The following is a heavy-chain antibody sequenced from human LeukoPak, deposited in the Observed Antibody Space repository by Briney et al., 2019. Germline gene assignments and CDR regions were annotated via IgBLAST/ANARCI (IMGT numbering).Heavy chain of an antibody. CDR3: ARDDPLDKISSGWGP. V-gene: IGHV1-46*01. J-gene: IGHJ5*02. CDR1: GYTFTGYY. CDR2: INPSGGST. D-gene: IGHD6-19*01. Sequence: GASVKVSCKASGYTFTGYYMHWVRQAPGQGLEWMGIINPSGGSTSYAQKFQGRVTMTRDTSTSTVYMELSSLRSEDTAVYYCARDDPLDKISSGWGPWGQGTLVTVSS.